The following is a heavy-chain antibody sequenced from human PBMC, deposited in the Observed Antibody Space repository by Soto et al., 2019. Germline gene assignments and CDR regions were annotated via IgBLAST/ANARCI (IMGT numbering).Heavy chain of an antibody. CDR3: ARVTDGALSRYFDY. Sequence: PSATLSLTCTASDSSISSYYWSLIRQAPGKGLEWIGYIYYSGSTNYNPSLKSRVTISVDTSKNQFSLKLSSVTAADTAVYYCARVTDGALSRYFDYWGQGTLVTVSS. CDR2: IYYSGST. D-gene: IGHD2-8*02. J-gene: IGHJ4*02. V-gene: IGHV4-59*01. CDR1: DSSISSYY.